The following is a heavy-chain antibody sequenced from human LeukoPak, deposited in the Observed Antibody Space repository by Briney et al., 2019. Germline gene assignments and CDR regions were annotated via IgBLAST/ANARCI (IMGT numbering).Heavy chain of an antibody. CDR2: IRPSGANT. D-gene: IGHD3-10*01. Sequence: GGALRLSCAASGFTFSSYDMTWVRQTPGRGLEWVSSIRPSGANTYYGDSVKGRFTISRDNSKNTLYLQMNSLRAEDTAVYYCARDRGRGVGPFDLWGQGALVTVSS. CDR3: ARDRGRGVGPFDL. CDR1: GFTFSSYD. J-gene: IGHJ4*02. V-gene: IGHV3-23*01.